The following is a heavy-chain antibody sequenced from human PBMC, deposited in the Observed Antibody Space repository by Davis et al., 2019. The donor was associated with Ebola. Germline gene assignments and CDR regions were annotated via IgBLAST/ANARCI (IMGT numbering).Heavy chain of an antibody. J-gene: IGHJ6*03. CDR1: GGSFSGYY. Sequence: PSETLSLTCAVYGGSFSGYYWSWIRQPPGKGLEWIGEINHSGSTNYNPSLKSRVTISVDTSKNQFSLKLSSVTAADTAVYYCARRGGRFLEWLSYRYYYYYMDVWGKGTTVTVSS. CDR3: ARRGGRFLEWLSYRYYYYYMDV. D-gene: IGHD3-3*01. V-gene: IGHV4-34*01. CDR2: INHSGST.